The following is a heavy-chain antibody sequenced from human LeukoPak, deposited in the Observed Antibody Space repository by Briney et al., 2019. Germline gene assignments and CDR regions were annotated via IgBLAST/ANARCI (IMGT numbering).Heavy chain of an antibody. Sequence: GGSLRLSCAASGFTFSSYAMSWVRQAPGKGLEWVSAISGSGGSTYYADSVKGRFTISRDNSKNTLYLQMNSLRAEDTAVYYCAKDQGIQLWLKYFQHWGQGTLVTVSS. J-gene: IGHJ1*01. CDR3: AKDQGIQLWLKYFQH. D-gene: IGHD5-18*01. CDR2: ISGSGGST. CDR1: GFTFSSYA. V-gene: IGHV3-23*01.